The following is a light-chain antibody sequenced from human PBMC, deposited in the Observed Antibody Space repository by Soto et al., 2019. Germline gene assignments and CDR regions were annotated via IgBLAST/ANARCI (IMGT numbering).Light chain of an antibody. CDR1: QSVSSN. CDR2: GAS. V-gene: IGKV3D-15*01. Sequence: EIVMTQSPATLSVSPGERATLSCRASQSVSSNLAWYQQKPGQAPRLLIYGASIRATGIPARFSGSGSGTEFTVTISSLQSEDFAVYYCQQYNKWPLTFGGGTKV. J-gene: IGKJ4*01. CDR3: QQYNKWPLT.